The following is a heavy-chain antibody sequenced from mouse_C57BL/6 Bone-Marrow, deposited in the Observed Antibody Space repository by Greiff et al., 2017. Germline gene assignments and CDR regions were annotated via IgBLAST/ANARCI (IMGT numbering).Heavy chain of an antibody. CDR1: GYSITSYY. CDR2: ISYSGST. J-gene: IGHJ2*01. Sequence: EVKVEESGPGLAKPSQSLSLTCSVTGYSITSYYWNWIRKFPGNKLEYMGYISYSGSTYYNPSLKSRISITRDTPKNKYYLQLNSVTTEDTAAYYCASCSSQSYFDYWGQGTTLTVSS. D-gene: IGHD1-1*01. V-gene: IGHV3-8*01. CDR3: ASCSSQSYFDY.